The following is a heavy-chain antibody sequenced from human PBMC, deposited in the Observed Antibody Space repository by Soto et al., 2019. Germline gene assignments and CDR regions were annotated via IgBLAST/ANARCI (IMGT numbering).Heavy chain of an antibody. V-gene: IGHV1-69*12. CDR1: GGTFSSYA. D-gene: IGHD6-19*01. CDR2: IIPIFGTA. Sequence: QVQLVQSGAEVKKPGSSVKVSCKASGGTFSSYAISWVRQAPGHGLEWMGGIIPIFGTANYAQKLQGRVTITADEYTSTAYMELSSLRSEETAVYYCAREFRWDHRGCDYWGQGTLVTVSS. J-gene: IGHJ4*02. CDR3: AREFRWDHRGCDY.